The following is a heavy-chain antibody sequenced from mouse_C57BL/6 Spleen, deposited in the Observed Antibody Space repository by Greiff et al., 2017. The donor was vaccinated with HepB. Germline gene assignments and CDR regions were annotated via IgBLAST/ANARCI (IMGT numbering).Heavy chain of an antibody. Sequence: QVQLQQPGAELVKPGASVKLSCKASGYTFTSYWMPWVQQRPGQGLEWIGEIDPSDSYTNYNQKFKGKATLTVDTSSSTAYMQLSSLTSADSAVYYCARRTGSYYFDYWGQGTTLTVSS. CDR3: ARRTGSYYFDY. CDR1: GYTFTSYW. CDR2: IDPSDSYT. J-gene: IGHJ2*01. V-gene: IGHV1-50*01. D-gene: IGHD3-1*01.